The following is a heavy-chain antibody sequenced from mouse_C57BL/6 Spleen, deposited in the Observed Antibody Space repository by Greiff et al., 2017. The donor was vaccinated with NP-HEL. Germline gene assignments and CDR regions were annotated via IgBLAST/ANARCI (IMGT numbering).Heavy chain of an antibody. CDR1: GYTFTSYW. CDR2: INPSNGGT. D-gene: IGHD1-1*01. Sequence: QVQLKQPGTELVKPGASVKLSCKASGYTFTSYWMHWVKQRPGQGLEWIGNINPSNGGTNYNEKFKSKATLTVDKSSSTAYMQLSSLTSEDSAVYYCARLGITTDYFDYWGQGTTLTVSS. V-gene: IGHV1-53*01. CDR3: ARLGITTDYFDY. J-gene: IGHJ2*01.